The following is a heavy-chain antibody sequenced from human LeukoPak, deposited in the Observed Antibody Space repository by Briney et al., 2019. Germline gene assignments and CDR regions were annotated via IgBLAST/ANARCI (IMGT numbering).Heavy chain of an antibody. Sequence: PGGSLRLSCAASRFTFDDYGMSWVRQAPGKGLEWVSGIDWNGGSTGYADSVKGRFTISRDNAKNSLYLQMNSLRAEDTALYYCARARGSSTTYYYHYMDVWGKGTTVTVSS. V-gene: IGHV3-20*04. J-gene: IGHJ6*03. D-gene: IGHD6-6*01. CDR1: RFTFDDYG. CDR2: IDWNGGST. CDR3: ARARGSSTTYYYHYMDV.